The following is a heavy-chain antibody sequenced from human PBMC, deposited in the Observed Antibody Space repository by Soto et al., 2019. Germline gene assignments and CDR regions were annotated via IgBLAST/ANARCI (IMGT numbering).Heavy chain of an antibody. CDR2: INPNSGGT. V-gene: IGHV1-2*04. Sequence: ASVKVSCKASGYTFTGYYMHWVRQAPGQGLEWMGWINPNSGGTNYAQKFQGWVTMTRDTSISTAYMELSRLRSDDTAVYYCARATTITYYDFWSGYLAPELDYWGQGTLVTVSS. D-gene: IGHD3-3*01. J-gene: IGHJ4*02. CDR3: ARATTITYYDFWSGYLAPELDY. CDR1: GYTFTGYY.